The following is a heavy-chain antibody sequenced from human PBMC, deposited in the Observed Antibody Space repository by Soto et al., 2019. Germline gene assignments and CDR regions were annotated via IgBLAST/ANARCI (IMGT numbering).Heavy chain of an antibody. CDR1: GGSFSGYY. Sequence: SETLSLTCAVYGGSFSGYYWSWIRQPPGKGLEWIGEINHSGSTNYNPSLKSRVTISVDTSKNQFSLQLNSVTPEDTAVYYCARVHKPMYSSSTGNLYYYYGMDVWGQGTTVTVSS. D-gene: IGHD6-6*01. J-gene: IGHJ6*02. CDR2: INHSGST. V-gene: IGHV4-34*01. CDR3: ARVHKPMYSSSTGNLYYYYGMDV.